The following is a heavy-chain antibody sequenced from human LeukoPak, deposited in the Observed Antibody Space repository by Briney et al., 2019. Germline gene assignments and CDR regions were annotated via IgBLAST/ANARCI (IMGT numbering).Heavy chain of an antibody. CDR1: GITLSNYG. CDR3: AKRGVVIRVILVGFHKEAYYFDS. CDR2: ISDSGGRT. J-gene: IGHJ4*02. Sequence: PGGSLRLSCAVSGITLSNYGMSWVRQAPGKGLEWVAGISDSGGRTNYVDSVKGRFTISRDNPKNTLYLRMNSLRAEDTAVYFCAKRGVVIRVILVGFHKEAYYFDSWGQGALVTVSS. V-gene: IGHV3-23*01. D-gene: IGHD3-22*01.